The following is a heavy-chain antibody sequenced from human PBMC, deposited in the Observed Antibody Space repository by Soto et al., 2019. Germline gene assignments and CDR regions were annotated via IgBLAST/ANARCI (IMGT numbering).Heavy chain of an antibody. CDR2: ISGSGGST. CDR3: AKMVVPAATPNWFDP. D-gene: IGHD2-2*02. J-gene: IGHJ5*02. Sequence: PGGSLRLSCAASGFTFSSYAMSWVRQAPGKGLEWVSAISGSGGSTYYADSVKGRFTISRDNSKNTLYLQMNSLSAEDTAVYYCAKMVVPAATPNWFDPWGQGTLVTVSS. CDR1: GFTFSSYA. V-gene: IGHV3-23*01.